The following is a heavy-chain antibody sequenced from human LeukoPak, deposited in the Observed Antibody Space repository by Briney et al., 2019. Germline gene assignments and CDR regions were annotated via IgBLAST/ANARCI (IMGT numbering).Heavy chain of an antibody. CDR1: GGSISSYY. D-gene: IGHD1-26*01. CDR3: ARDLESGSYEHYFDY. CDR2: IYTSGST. J-gene: IGHJ4*02. V-gene: IGHV4-4*07. Sequence: SETLSLTCTVSGGSISSYYWSWIRQPAGKGLEWIGRIYTSGSTNYNPSLKSRVTMSVDTSKNQFSLKLSSVTPEDTAVYYCARDLESGSYEHYFDYWGQGTLVTVTS.